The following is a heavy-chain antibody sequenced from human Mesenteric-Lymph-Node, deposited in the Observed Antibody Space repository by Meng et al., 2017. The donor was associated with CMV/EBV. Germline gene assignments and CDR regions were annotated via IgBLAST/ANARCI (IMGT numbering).Heavy chain of an antibody. V-gene: IGHV4-31*03. CDR3: ARDSVAGSGLDY. CDR1: GGSISSGGYY. CDR2: INDSGST. D-gene: IGHD6-19*01. J-gene: IGHJ4*02. Sequence: TVSGGSISSGGYYWSWIRQHPGKGLEWIGYINDSGSTASNPSLKSRVTISVDTSKNQFSLKLTPVTAADTAFYYCARDSVAGSGLDYWGQGTLVTVSS.